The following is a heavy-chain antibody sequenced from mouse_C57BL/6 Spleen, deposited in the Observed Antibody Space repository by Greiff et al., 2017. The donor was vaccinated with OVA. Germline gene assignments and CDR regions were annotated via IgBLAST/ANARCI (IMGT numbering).Heavy chain of an antibody. CDR2: IWRGGST. V-gene: IGHV2-5*01. Sequence: QVQLQQSGPGLVQPSQRLSITCTVSGFSLTSYGVHWVRQSPGKGLEWLGVIWRGGSTDYNAAFMSRLSITKDNSKSQVFFKMNSLQADDTAIYYCAKKGGSSYRDWYFDVWGTGTTVTVSS. CDR3: AKKGGSSYRDWYFDV. CDR1: GFSLTSYG. D-gene: IGHD1-1*01. J-gene: IGHJ1*03.